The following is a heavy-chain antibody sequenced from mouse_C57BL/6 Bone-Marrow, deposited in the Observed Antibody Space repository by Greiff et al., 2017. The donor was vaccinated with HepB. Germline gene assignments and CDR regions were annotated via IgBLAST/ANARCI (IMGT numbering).Heavy chain of an antibody. CDR3: GRTLRRGYFDV. D-gene: IGHD1-2*01. CDR1: GFTFSDYG. J-gene: IGHJ1*03. Sequence: EVKVVESGGGLVKPGGSLKLSCAASGFTFSDYGMHWVRQAPEKGLEWVAYISSGSSTIYYADTVKGRFTISRDNATNTLFLQMTSLRSEDTAMYYCGRTLRRGYFDVWGTGTTVTVSS. CDR2: ISSGSSTI. V-gene: IGHV5-17*01.